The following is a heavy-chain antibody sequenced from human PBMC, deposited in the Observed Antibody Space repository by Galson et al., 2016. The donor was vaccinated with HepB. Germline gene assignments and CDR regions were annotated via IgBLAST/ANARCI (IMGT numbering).Heavy chain of an antibody. J-gene: IGHJ4*02. CDR3: AIDPSQWHDLLFGN. CDR1: GFTFDKYG. V-gene: IGHV3-23*01. D-gene: IGHD6-19*01. Sequence: SLRLSCAASGFTFDKYGMTWFRQAPGKGLEWVSTICGRCGDMDYADSVKGRFTISRDDSKNTLHLHMNSLRVEDTAIYYCAIDPSQWHDLLFGNWAQGTRVTVAA. CDR2: ICGRCGDM.